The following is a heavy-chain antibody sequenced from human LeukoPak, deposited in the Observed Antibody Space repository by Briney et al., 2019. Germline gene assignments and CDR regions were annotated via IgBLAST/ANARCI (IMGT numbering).Heavy chain of an antibody. J-gene: IGHJ4*02. Sequence: GGSLRLSCAASGFTFSTYAIHWVRQAPGKGLEWVAVISYDGSTKHYVDSVKGRFTISRDNSKSTLHLQMNSLRAEDTAVYYCARDGVAAAGNFNFDYWGQGTLVTVSS. V-gene: IGHV3-30*04. CDR2: ISYDGSTK. CDR1: GFTFSTYA. CDR3: ARDGVAAAGNFNFDY. D-gene: IGHD6-13*01.